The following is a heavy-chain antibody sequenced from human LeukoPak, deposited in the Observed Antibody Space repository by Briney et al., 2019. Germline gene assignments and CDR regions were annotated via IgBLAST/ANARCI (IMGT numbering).Heavy chain of an antibody. CDR3: ARGPEVPAAIIFDP. J-gene: IGHJ5*02. CDR1: GGSISSYY. V-gene: IGHV4-4*07. CDR2: IYTSGST. D-gene: IGHD2-2*01. Sequence: SETLSLTCTVSGGSISSYYWSRILQPAGKGLEWIGRIYTSGSTNYNPSLKSRVTMSVDTSKNQFSLKLSSVTAADTAVYYCARGPEVPAAIIFDPWGQGTLVTVSS.